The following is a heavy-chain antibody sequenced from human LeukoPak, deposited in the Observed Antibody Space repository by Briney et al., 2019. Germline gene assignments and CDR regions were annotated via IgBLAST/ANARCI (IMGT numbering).Heavy chain of an antibody. CDR3: TRVNVKNGWYNVDY. D-gene: IGHD6-19*01. Sequence: SETLSLTCTVSGDSMNNYYWSWIRQPPGKGLEWIGGIYYSGKTYCNPSLKSRVTISLDTSKNQFSLRLSSVTAADTAMYYCTRVNVKNGWYNVDYWGQGTLVTVSS. CDR1: GDSMNNYY. CDR2: IYYSGKT. J-gene: IGHJ4*02. V-gene: IGHV4-59*01.